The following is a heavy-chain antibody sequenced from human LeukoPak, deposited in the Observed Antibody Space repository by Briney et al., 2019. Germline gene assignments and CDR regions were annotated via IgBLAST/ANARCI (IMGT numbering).Heavy chain of an antibody. J-gene: IGHJ4*02. CDR1: GFTFSSFG. CDR2: IRHDGSNK. CDR3: AKDFRWSFDY. Sequence: GGSLRLSXAASGFTFSSFGKHWVCQAPGKGMEWVAYIRHDGSNKYYADSVKGRFTISRDNSKNTLYLQMNSLRVEDTAVYYCAKDFRWSFDYWGQGTLITVSS. D-gene: IGHD2-15*01. V-gene: IGHV3-30*02.